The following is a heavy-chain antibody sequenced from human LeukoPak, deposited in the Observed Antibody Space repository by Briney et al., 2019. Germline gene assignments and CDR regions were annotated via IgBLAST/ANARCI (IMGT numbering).Heavy chain of an antibody. J-gene: IGHJ6*03. D-gene: IGHD3-10*02. CDR1: GFTFSSYW. Sequence: GGSLRLSCAASGFTFSSYWMHWVRQAPGKGLVWVSRINSDGSSTSYADSVKGRFTISRDNAKNTLYLQMNSLRAEDTAVYYCARAKFVFGELEYYYYYMDVWGKGTTVTISS. CDR2: INSDGSST. CDR3: ARAKFVFGELEYYYYYMDV. V-gene: IGHV3-74*01.